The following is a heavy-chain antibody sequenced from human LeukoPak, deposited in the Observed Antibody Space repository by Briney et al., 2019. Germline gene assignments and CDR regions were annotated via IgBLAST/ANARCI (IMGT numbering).Heavy chain of an antibody. D-gene: IGHD6-13*01. CDR3: ARHGEIAAAGYYYYYMDV. V-gene: IGHV1-8*01. CDR1: GYTFTSYD. J-gene: IGHJ6*03. Sequence: ASVKVSCKASGYTFTSYDINWVRQATGQGLEWMGWMNPNSGNTGYAQKFQGRVTMTRNTSISTAYMELSSLRSEDTAVCYCARHGEIAAAGYYYYYMDVWGKGTTVTVSS. CDR2: MNPNSGNT.